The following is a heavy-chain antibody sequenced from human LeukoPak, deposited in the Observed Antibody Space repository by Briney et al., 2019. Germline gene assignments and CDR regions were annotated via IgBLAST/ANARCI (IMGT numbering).Heavy chain of an antibody. CDR3: ARAGYSSSSDAFDI. CDR2: ISSSSSYI. Sequence: GGSLRLSCAASGFSFSDYYMHWVRQAPGKGLEWVSSISSSSSYIYYADSVKGRFTISRDNAKNSLYLQMNSLRAEDTAVYYCARAGYSSSSDAFDIWGQGTMVTVSS. CDR1: GFSFSDYY. J-gene: IGHJ3*02. V-gene: IGHV3-21*01. D-gene: IGHD6-13*01.